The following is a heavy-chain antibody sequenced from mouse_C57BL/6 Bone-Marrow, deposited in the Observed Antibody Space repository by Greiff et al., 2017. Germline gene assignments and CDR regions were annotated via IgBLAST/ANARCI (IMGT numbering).Heavy chain of an antibody. V-gene: IGHV1-76*01. CDR1: GYTFTDYY. D-gene: IGHD2-4*01. Sequence: VQLQQSGAELVRPGASVKLSCKASGYTFTDYYINWVKQRPGQGLEWIARIYPGSGNTYYNEKFKGKATLTAEKSSSTAYMQLSSLTSEDSAVYFCARWDDSPYYFDYWGQGTTLTVSS. J-gene: IGHJ2*01. CDR3: ARWDDSPYYFDY. CDR2: IYPGSGNT.